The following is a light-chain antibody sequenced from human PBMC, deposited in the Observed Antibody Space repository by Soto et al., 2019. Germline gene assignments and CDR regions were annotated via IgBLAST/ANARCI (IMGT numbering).Light chain of an antibody. V-gene: IGKV3D-20*02. Sequence: EIVMTQSPATLSVSPGERATLSCRASQSVSSSFLAWYQQKPGQAPRLLIYGASSRATGIPARFSGSGSGTDFTLTISSLEPEDFAVYYCQQRSNWPRGLTFGGGTKVDIK. CDR3: QQRSNWPRGLT. J-gene: IGKJ4*01. CDR1: QSVSSSF. CDR2: GAS.